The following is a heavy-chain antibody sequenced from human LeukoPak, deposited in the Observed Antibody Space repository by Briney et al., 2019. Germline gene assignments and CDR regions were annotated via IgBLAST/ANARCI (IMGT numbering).Heavy chain of an antibody. CDR1: GYTFTSYG. Sequence: VASVKVSCKASGYTFTSYGISWVRQAPGQGLEWMGWISAYNGNTNYAQKLQGRVTMTTDTSTSTAYMELRSLRSDDTAVYYCARQPDLMGFWSGYYLDYWGQGTLVTVSS. CDR2: ISAYNGNT. V-gene: IGHV1-18*01. D-gene: IGHD3-3*01. J-gene: IGHJ4*02. CDR3: ARQPDLMGFWSGYYLDY.